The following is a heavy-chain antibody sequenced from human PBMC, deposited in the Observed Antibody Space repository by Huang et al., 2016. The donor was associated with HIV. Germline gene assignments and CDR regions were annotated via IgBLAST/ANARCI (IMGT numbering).Heavy chain of an antibody. D-gene: IGHD2-15*01. CDR1: GYTVSELS. J-gene: IGHJ3*02. CDR3: ATSTPDVGAGVLRSAFDI. CDR2: FDPEEGET. Sequence: QVQLVESGAELKKPGASVRVSCKVSGYTVSELSLHWVRQAPEKGIGWMGGFDPEEGETIHGRRLQGRVTMTEDTSTDTAYMELISLRPEDTAVYYCATSTPDVGAGVLRSAFDIWGQGTMVTVSS. V-gene: IGHV1-24*01.